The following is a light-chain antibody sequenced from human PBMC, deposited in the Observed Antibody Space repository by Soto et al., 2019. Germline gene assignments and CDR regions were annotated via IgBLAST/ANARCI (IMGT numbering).Light chain of an antibody. CDR3: QQSYSRPRT. CDR2: TTS. CDR1: QGVSIR. Sequence: IQMTQSPSSVSASVGDRVTITFRASQGVSIRLSWYQQKPGKAPNLLIYTTSSLEGGVPSRFSGSGSGTDFTLTISSLQPEDFATYFCQQSYSRPRTFGQGTKVDIK. V-gene: IGKV1-12*01. J-gene: IGKJ1*01.